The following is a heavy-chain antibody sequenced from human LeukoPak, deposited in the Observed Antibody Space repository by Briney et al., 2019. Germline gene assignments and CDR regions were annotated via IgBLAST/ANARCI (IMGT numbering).Heavy chain of an antibody. CDR1: GFTFSSHW. CDR2: IMQDGREK. CDR3: ARVSSSWLFDY. Sequence: GGSLRLSCAASGFTFSSHWMSWVRQAPGKGLEWVANIMQDGREKNYVDSVKGRFTISRDNARNSVHLQMNSLRAEDTAVYYCARVSSSWLFDYWGQGTLVTVSS. D-gene: IGHD6-13*01. V-gene: IGHV3-7*01. J-gene: IGHJ4*02.